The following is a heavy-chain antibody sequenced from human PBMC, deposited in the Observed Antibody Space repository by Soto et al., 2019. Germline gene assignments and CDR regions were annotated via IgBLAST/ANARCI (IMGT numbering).Heavy chain of an antibody. Sequence: GGSLRLSCIPSGFTFRTYTMNWVRQAPGKGLEWVSGIRGFSPYTFYAESVRGRFAISRDNAKNSLYLQMNSLRAEDTAVYYCARDRGYDAHDYYYNAMDVWGQGTTVTVSS. V-gene: IGHV3-21*01. CDR3: ARDRGYDAHDYYYNAMDV. D-gene: IGHD2-15*01. CDR2: IRGFSPYT. J-gene: IGHJ6*02. CDR1: GFTFRTYT.